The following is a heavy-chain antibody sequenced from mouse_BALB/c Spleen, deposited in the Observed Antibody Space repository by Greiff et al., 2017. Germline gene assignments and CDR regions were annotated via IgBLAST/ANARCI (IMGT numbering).Heavy chain of an antibody. V-gene: IGHV1S81*02. CDR3: TREGYGMYYFDY. D-gene: IGHD2-10*02. CDR2: INPSNGGT. J-gene: IGHJ2*01. Sequence: VQLQQSGAELVKPGASVKLSCKASGYTFTSYYMYWVKQRPGQGLEWIGEINPSNGGTNFNEKFKSKATLTVDKSSSTAYMQLSSLTSEDSAVYYCTREGYGMYYFDYWGQGTTLTVSS. CDR1: GYTFTSYY.